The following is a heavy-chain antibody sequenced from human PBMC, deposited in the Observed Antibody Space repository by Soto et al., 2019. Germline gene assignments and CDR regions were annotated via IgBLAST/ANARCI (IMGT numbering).Heavy chain of an antibody. Sequence: XDSLKVSWKGSGTRFSTYWIGLVRQMPGKGLEWMGIIYPGDSDTRYSPSFQGQVTISADKSISTAYLQWSSLKASDTAMYYCAGPVFAKGYPDICGQRTMVTVSS. D-gene: IGHD5-12*01. CDR2: IYPGDSDT. V-gene: IGHV5-51*01. CDR1: GTRFSTYW. CDR3: AGPVFAKGYPDI. J-gene: IGHJ3*02.